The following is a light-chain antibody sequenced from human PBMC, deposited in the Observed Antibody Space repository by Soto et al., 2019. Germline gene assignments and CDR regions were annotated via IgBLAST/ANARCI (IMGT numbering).Light chain of an antibody. V-gene: IGKV1-39*01. Sequence: DIQVTQSPSSLSASVGDRVTITCRASQYVNSNLNWYQQKPGTAPKLLIYGASSLQSGVPSRFSGGGSGTEFTLTISSLQPEDSATYLCQQSYRANTFGQGTKVEIK. CDR3: QQSYRANT. CDR1: QYVNSN. CDR2: GAS. J-gene: IGKJ2*01.